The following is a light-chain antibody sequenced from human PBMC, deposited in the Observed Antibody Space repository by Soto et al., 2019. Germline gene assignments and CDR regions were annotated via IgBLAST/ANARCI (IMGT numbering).Light chain of an antibody. V-gene: IGLV1-40*01. CDR3: QSYDSSLSGYV. CDR1: SSNIGAGYE. CDR2: ESN. J-gene: IGLJ1*01. Sequence: QSVRTQPPSVSEAPGQRVTISCTGSSSNIGAGYEAHWYQQVPGTAPKLLIYESNNRPSGVPDRFSGSKSGTSASLAITGLQAEDEAEYYCQSYDSSLSGYVFGTGTKLTVL.